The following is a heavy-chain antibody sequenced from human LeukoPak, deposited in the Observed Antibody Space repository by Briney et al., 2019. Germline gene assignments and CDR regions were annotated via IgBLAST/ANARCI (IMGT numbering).Heavy chain of an antibody. J-gene: IGHJ5*02. CDR3: ARGFYCSSTSRYNNWFDP. CDR1: GFTFSSYG. CDR2: IWYDGSNK. D-gene: IGHD2-2*01. Sequence: PGGSLRLSCAASGFTFSSYGMHWVRQAPGKGLEWVAVIWYDGSNKYYADSVKGRFTISRDNSMNTLYLQMNSLRAEDTAVYYCARGFYCSSTSRYNNWFDPWGQGTLVTVSS. V-gene: IGHV3-33*01.